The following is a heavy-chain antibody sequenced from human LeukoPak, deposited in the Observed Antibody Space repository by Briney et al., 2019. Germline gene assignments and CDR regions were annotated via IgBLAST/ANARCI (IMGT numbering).Heavy chain of an antibody. V-gene: IGHV3-23*01. CDR1: GFTFSSYA. CDR2: ISGSGGST. D-gene: IGHD3-3*01. J-gene: IGHJ4*02. CDR3: ATDGGLSGVADRGSDY. Sequence: GGSLRLSCAASGFTFSSYAMSWVRQAPGKGLDWVSAISGSGGSTYYADSVKGRFTISRDNSKNTLYLQMNSLRAEDTAVYYCATDGGLSGVADRGSDYWGQGTLVTVSS.